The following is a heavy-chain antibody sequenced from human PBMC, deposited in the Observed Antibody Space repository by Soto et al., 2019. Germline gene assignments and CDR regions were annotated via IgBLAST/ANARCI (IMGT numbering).Heavy chain of an antibody. D-gene: IGHD3-3*01. V-gene: IGHV4-59*01. CDR3: ARGDLRGITIFGVVSANYGMDV. CDR1: GGSISSYY. CDR2: IYYSGST. J-gene: IGHJ6*02. Sequence: SETLSLTCTVSGGSISSYYWSWIRQPPGKGLEWIGYIYYSGSTNYNPSLKSRVTISVDTSKNQFSLKLSSVTAADTAVYYCARGDLRGITIFGVVSANYGMDVWGQGNTVTVSS.